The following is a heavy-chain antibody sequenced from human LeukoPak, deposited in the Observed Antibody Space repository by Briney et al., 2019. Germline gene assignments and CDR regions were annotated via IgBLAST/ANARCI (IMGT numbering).Heavy chain of an antibody. CDR2: ISPSGGST. Sequence: ASVKVSCKAFGYTFTSNYMHWVRQAPGQGPEWMGVISPSGGSTTYAQKFQGRVTLTRDMSTSTDYLELSSLRSEDTAVYYCARALHLELHSYFDSWGQGTLVTVSS. D-gene: IGHD1-1*01. CDR3: ARALHLELHSYFDS. CDR1: GYTFTSNY. V-gene: IGHV1-46*01. J-gene: IGHJ4*02.